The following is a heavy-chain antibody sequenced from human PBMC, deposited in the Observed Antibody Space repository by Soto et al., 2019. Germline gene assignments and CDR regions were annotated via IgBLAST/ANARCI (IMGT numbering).Heavy chain of an antibody. V-gene: IGHV1-18*04. J-gene: IGHJ6*02. Sequence: QVPLVQSGAEVKKPGASVKVSCKASGYSFTSNAITWVRQAPGQGLEWMGRISAYDGSTNYAQKFQGRVTMTTDASTSTAYLEVGSLTSDDTAVYYCARVRPTDYVGNYNNGMDVWGQGTTVTVSS. CDR3: ARVRPTDYVGNYNNGMDV. CDR1: GYSFTSNA. CDR2: ISAYDGST. D-gene: IGHD4-17*01.